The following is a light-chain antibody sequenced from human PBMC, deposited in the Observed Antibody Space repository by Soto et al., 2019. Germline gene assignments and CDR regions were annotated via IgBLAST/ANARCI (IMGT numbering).Light chain of an antibody. J-gene: IGLJ2*01. CDR2: CNS. CDR1: SSNIGAGYA. V-gene: IGLV1-40*01. CDR3: QSYDSSLFVV. Sequence: QLVLTQPPSVSGAPGQRVTISCTGSSSNIGAGYAVHWYQQLPGTAPKLLIYCNSNRPSGVPDRFSGSKSGTSASLAITGLQAEDEADYYCQSYDSSLFVVFGVGTQLTVL.